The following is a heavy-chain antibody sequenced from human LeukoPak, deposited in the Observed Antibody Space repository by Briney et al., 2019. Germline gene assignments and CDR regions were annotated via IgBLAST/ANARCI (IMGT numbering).Heavy chain of an antibody. CDR1: GGSISSSRYY. CDR3: ARFVAAAGRTDFDY. J-gene: IGHJ4*02. CDR2: IYYSGST. V-gene: IGHV4-39*07. Sequence: SETLSLTCTVSGGSISSSRYYWGWIRQPPGKGLEWIGSIYYSGSTSYNPSLKSRVTISVDTSKNQFSLKLSSVTAADTAVYYCARFVAAAGRTDFDYWGQGTLVTVSS. D-gene: IGHD6-13*01.